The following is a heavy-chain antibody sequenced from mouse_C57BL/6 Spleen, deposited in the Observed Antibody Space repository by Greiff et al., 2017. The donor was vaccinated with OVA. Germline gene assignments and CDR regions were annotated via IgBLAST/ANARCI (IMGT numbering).Heavy chain of an antibody. CDR2: IDPENGDT. D-gene: IGHD1-1*01. V-gene: IGHV14-4*01. Sequence: VQLQQSGAELVRPGASVKLSCTASGFNIKDDYMHWVKQRPEQGLEWIGWIDPENGDTEYASKFQGKAPITADTSSNTAYLQLSSLTSEDTAVYYCTTTVVDWYFDVWGTGTTVTVSS. CDR3: TTTVVDWYFDV. CDR1: GFNIKDDY. J-gene: IGHJ1*03.